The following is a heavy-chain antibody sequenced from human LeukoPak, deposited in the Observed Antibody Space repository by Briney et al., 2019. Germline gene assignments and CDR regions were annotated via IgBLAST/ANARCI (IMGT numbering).Heavy chain of an antibody. CDR1: GYTFTSYD. Sequence: ASVKVSCKASGYTFTSYDINWVRQATGQGLEWMGWMNPNSGNTGYAQKFQGRVTMTRNTSISTAYMELSSLRSEDTALYYCATVTGRIGAFDIWGQGTKVTVSS. CDR2: MNPNSGNT. J-gene: IGHJ3*02. CDR3: ATVTGRIGAFDI. V-gene: IGHV1-8*01. D-gene: IGHD1-26*01.